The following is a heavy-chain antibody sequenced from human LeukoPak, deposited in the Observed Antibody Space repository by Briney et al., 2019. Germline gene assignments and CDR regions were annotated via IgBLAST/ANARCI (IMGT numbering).Heavy chain of an antibody. D-gene: IGHD2-2*02. CDR3: AKARSGSSSSCYNY. CDR2: ISDSGGTT. J-gene: IGHJ4*02. V-gene: IGHV3-23*01. Sequence: GGSLRLSCAASGFTFRNYYMNWVRQAPGKGLEWVSGISDSGGTTDYADSVKGRFAISRDNSNNTLYLQMNSLRAEDTAVYYCAKARSGSSSSCYNYWGQGTLVTVSS. CDR1: GFTFRNYY.